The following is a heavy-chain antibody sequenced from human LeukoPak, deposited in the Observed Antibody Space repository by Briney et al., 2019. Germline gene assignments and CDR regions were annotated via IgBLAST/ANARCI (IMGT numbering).Heavy chain of an antibody. CDR3: ARATGYSSSWAPFEY. Sequence: GASVKVSRKASGYTFTSYYMHWVRQAPGQGLEWMGIINPSGGSTSYAQKFQGRVTMTRDMSTSTVYMELSSLRYEDTAVYYCARATGYSSSWAPFEYWGQGILVTVSS. CDR2: INPSGGST. J-gene: IGHJ4*02. D-gene: IGHD6-13*01. CDR1: GYTFTSYY. V-gene: IGHV1-46*01.